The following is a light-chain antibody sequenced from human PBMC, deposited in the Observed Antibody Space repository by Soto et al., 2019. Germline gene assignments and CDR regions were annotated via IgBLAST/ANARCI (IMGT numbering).Light chain of an antibody. Sequence: QSVLTQPPSASGSPGQSVTISCTGTSSDVGGYNYVSWYQQHPGKAPKLMIYEVSKRPSGVPDRFSGSKSDNTASLTVSGLQAEDEADYYCSSYAGIHVVFGGGTKLTVL. V-gene: IGLV2-8*01. CDR2: EVS. J-gene: IGLJ2*01. CDR3: SSYAGIHVV. CDR1: SSDVGGYNY.